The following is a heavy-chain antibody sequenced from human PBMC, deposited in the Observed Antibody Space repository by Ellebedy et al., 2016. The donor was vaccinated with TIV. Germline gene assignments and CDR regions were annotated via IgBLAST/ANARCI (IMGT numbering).Heavy chain of an antibody. CDR1: GTVISRFY. Sequence: MPSETLSLTCSVSGTVISRFYWSWIRQPPGKGLEWIGDIYSSQSTNYHPSLKSRVTISVDTSKNHFSLKLSSVTAADTAVYYCARGMKDSSGYFYWYFDLWGRGTLVTVSS. D-gene: IGHD3-22*01. CDR3: ARGMKDSSGYFYWYFDL. CDR2: IYSSQST. V-gene: IGHV4-4*08. J-gene: IGHJ2*01.